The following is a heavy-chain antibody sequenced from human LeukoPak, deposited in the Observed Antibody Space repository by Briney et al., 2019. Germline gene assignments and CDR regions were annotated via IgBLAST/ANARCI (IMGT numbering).Heavy chain of an antibody. CDR3: ARDSTTTLYYYYYGMDV. V-gene: IGHV3-23*01. J-gene: IGHJ6*02. CDR2: ISGSGGST. CDR1: GFTFSSYA. Sequence: GGSLRLSCAASGFTFSSYAMSWVRQAPGKGLEWVSAISGSGGSTYYADSVKGRFTISRDNSKNTLYLQMNSLRAEDTAVYYCARDSTTTLYYYYYGMDVWGQGTTVTVSS. D-gene: IGHD4-11*01.